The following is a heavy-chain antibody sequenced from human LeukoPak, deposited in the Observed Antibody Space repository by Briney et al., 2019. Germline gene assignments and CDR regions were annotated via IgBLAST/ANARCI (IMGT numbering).Heavy chain of an antibody. CDR2: ISGSGDTT. J-gene: IGHJ4*02. V-gene: IGHV3-23*01. Sequence: GGSLRLSCAASGFIFSSYAMSWVRQAPGKGLEWVSPISGSGDTTYYADSVKGRFTISRGNSKNTLYLQMNSLRAEDTAVYYCAKDSAYSSRWYSSFDHWGQGTLVTVSS. CDR1: GFIFSSYA. D-gene: IGHD6-13*01. CDR3: AKDSAYSSRWYSSFDH.